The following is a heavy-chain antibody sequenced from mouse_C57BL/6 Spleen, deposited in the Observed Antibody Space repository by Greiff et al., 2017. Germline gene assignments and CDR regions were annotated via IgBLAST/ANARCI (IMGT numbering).Heavy chain of an antibody. CDR1: GYTFTEYT. CDR3: ARHEERKKIVYDPAMDY. Sequence: QVQLQQSGAELVKPGASVKLSCKASGYTFTEYTIHWVKQRSGQGLEWIGWFYPGSGSIKYNEKFKDKATLTADKSSSTVYMELSRLTSEDSAVYFCARHEERKKIVYDPAMDYWGQGTSVTVSS. V-gene: IGHV1-62-2*01. J-gene: IGHJ4*01. D-gene: IGHD2-3*01. CDR2: FYPGSGSI.